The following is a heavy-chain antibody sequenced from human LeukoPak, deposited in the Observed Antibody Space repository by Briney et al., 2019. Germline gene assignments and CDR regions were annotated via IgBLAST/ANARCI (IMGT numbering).Heavy chain of an antibody. V-gene: IGHV4-59*01. CDR3: ARVSCSGGSCYPLNFDS. CDR1: GGSISSYY. D-gene: IGHD2-15*01. Sequence: SETLSLTCTVSGGSISSYYWSWIRQPPGKGLGWIGYIYYSGSTNYNPSLKSRVTISVDTSKNQFSLKLSSVTAADTAVYYCARVSCSGGSCYPLNFDSWGQGTLVTVSS. CDR2: IYYSGST. J-gene: IGHJ4*02.